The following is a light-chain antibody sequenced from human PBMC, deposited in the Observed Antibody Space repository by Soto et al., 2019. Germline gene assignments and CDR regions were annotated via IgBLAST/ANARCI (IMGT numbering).Light chain of an antibody. J-gene: IGKJ1*01. CDR3: QQYNDWPLT. Sequence: EIVLTQSPGTLSLSPGERATLSCRASQSVSSSYLAWYQQKPGQAPSLLIYGAFTRATGIPARFSGTGSGTEFTLTISSLRSEDFALYYCQQYNDWPLTFGQGTKVDIK. CDR1: QSVSSSY. CDR2: GAF. V-gene: IGKV3-15*01.